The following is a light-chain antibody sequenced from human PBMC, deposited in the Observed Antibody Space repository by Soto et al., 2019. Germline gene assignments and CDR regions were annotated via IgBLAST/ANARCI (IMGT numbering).Light chain of an antibody. CDR3: SSYTSSSTRGV. J-gene: IGLJ2*01. CDR1: SSDVGGYNY. V-gene: IGLV2-14*01. Sequence: QSALTQPASVSGSPGQSITISCTGTSSDVGGYNYVSWYQQHPGKAPKLMIYDVSNQPSGVSNRFSGSKSGNTASLTISGLQAEDEADYYCSSYTSSSTRGVFGGGTKLTVL. CDR2: DVS.